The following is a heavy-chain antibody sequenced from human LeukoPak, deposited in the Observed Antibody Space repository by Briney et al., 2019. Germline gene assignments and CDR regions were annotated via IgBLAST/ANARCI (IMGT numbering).Heavy chain of an antibody. CDR3: AKDLASGYKY. CDR2: ISGSGGST. Sequence: GGSLRLSCAASGFTVSSNYMSWVRQAPGKGLEWVSAISGSGGSTYYADSVKGRFTISRDNSKNTLYLQMNSLRAEDTAVYYCAKDLASGYKYWGQGTLVTVSS. J-gene: IGHJ4*02. CDR1: GFTVSSNY. V-gene: IGHV3-23*01. D-gene: IGHD5-12*01.